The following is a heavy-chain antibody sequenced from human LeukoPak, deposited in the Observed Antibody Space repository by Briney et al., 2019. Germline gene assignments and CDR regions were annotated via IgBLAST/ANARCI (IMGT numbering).Heavy chain of an antibody. Sequence: PSETLSLTCTVSGGSISSYYWSWIRQPPGKGLEWIGYIYYSGSTNYNPSLKSRVTISVDTSKNQSSLKLSSVTAADTAVYYCARDQDDYGDNWFDPWGQGTLVTVSS. CDR3: ARDQDDYGDNWFDP. V-gene: IGHV4-59*01. J-gene: IGHJ5*02. CDR2: IYYSGST. CDR1: GGSISSYY. D-gene: IGHD4-17*01.